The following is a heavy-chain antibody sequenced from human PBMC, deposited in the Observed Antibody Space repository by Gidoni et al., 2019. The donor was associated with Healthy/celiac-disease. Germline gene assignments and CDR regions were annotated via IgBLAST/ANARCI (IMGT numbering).Heavy chain of an antibody. CDR2: ISGSGGST. Sequence: EVQLLVSGGGLVHPGGSLRPSCAASAFPFCSYSLIWFRQAPGKAPGKGVEWDSAISGSGGSTDYADSVKGRFTISRDNSKNTMYLQMNSLRAEDTAVYYCAKPLGYCSGGSCYSGYYYYGMDVWGQGTTVTVSS. CDR3: AKPLGYCSGGSCYSGYYYYGMDV. CDR1: AFPFCSYS. V-gene: IGHV3-23*01. D-gene: IGHD2-15*01. J-gene: IGHJ6*02.